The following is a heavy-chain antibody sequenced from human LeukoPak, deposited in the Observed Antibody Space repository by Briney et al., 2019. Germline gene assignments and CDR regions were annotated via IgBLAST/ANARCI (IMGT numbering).Heavy chain of an antibody. CDR3: AKDSDDGSGWYKVGFDY. CDR2: ITTRGDYT. Sequence: GGSLRLSCAAFGFTFDSYSMTWVRQAPGKGLEWISSITTRGDYTYYTDSVEGRFTISRDDAKNSLYLQMNSLRAEDTALYYCAKDSDDGSGWYKVGFDYWGQGTLVTVSS. D-gene: IGHD6-19*01. CDR1: GFTFDSYS. V-gene: IGHV3-21*04. J-gene: IGHJ4*02.